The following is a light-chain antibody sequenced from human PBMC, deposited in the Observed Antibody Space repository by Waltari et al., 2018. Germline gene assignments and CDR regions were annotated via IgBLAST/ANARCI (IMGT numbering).Light chain of an antibody. CDR1: QSVGRY. CDR3: QKYEALPAT. Sequence: EIVLTQSPGTLSLSPGERATLPCRDSQSVGRYLAWYQQKPGQAPRLLIYGASTRATGIPDRFSGSGSGTDFSLIISRLEPEDFAVYFCQKYEALPATFGQGTKVEIK. V-gene: IGKV3-20*01. CDR2: GAS. J-gene: IGKJ1*01.